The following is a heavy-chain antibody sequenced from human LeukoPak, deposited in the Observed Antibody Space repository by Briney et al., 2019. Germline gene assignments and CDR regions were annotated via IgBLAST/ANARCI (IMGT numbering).Heavy chain of an antibody. CDR1: GGSISSYY. Sequence: SETLSLTCTVSGGSISSYYWSWIRQPPGEGLESIGYIYYSGSTNYNPSLKSRVTISVDTSKNQFSLKLSSVTAADTAVYYCARFLMVRGVSIWGQGTLVTVSS. J-gene: IGHJ4*02. CDR3: ARFLMVRGVSI. CDR2: IYYSGST. D-gene: IGHD3-10*01. V-gene: IGHV4-59*08.